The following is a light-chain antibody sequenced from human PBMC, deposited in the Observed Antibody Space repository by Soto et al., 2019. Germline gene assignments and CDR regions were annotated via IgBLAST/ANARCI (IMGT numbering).Light chain of an antibody. Sequence: IVLAQSPAPLSLSPGETATLSCRASQSVSGYIGWYQQKPGQAPRLLIYADSNRATGIPARFSGSGSGTDFTLTISSLEPEDFSVYYCQQRYNWPITFGQGTRLEI. V-gene: IGKV3-11*01. CDR1: QSVSGY. CDR3: QQRYNWPIT. CDR2: ADS. J-gene: IGKJ5*01.